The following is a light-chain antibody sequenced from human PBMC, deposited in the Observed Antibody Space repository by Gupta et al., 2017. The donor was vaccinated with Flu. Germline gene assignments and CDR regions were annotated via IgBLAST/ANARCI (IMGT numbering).Light chain of an antibody. J-gene: IGKJ3*01. CDR2: AAS. V-gene: IGKV3-11*01. CDR1: QSVISH. Sequence: MGLTRSPATLSLSPGERATLSCRASQSVISHLAWYQQKPGQAPRLLIYAASNRATGVPARFSGSGSGTDFTLTISSLEPEDVAVDYCQKRSSCPLLFSFGPGTKIEIK. CDR3: QKRSSCPLLFS.